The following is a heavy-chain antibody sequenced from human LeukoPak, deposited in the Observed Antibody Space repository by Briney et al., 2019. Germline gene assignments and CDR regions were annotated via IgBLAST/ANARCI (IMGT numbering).Heavy chain of an antibody. CDR3: ARESVDIVATIVGVYYYYGMDV. V-gene: IGHV3-7*03. D-gene: IGHD5-12*01. CDR1: GFTFSSYW. J-gene: IGHJ6*02. CDR2: IKQDGSEK. Sequence: RAGGSLRLSCAASGFTFSSYWMSWVRQAPGKGLEWVANIKQDGSEKYYVDSVKGRFTISRDNAKNSLYLQMNSLRAEDTAVYYCARESVDIVATIVGVYYYYGMDVWGQGTTVTVSS.